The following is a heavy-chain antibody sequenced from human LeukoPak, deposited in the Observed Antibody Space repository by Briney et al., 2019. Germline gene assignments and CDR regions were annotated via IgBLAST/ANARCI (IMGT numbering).Heavy chain of an antibody. J-gene: IGHJ6*03. CDR1: GGSISSYY. CDR3: ARVIYDYAREPYYHDYIDV. Sequence: SETLSLTCTVSGGSISSYYWSWIRQPPGPGLERMGNVNINGSTNYNPSLKSRVIISVDTSTNQLSLKLSSVTAADTAVYYCARVIYDYAREPYYHDYIDVWGKGTTVTISS. CDR2: VNINGST. V-gene: IGHV4-59*01. D-gene: IGHD3-16*01.